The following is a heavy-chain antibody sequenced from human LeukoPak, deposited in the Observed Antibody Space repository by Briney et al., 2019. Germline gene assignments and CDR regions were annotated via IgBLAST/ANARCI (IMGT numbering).Heavy chain of an antibody. CDR3: TRYGGNSFSY. D-gene: IGHD4-23*01. CDR1: GFTFGDSA. CDR2: IRSEAYGGTT. J-gene: IGHJ4*02. V-gene: IGHV3-49*04. Sequence: QAGGSLRLSSTASGFTFGDSAMSWVRQAPGKGLEWVGFIRSEAYGGTTEYAASVKGRFAISKDDSKSIAYLQMNSLKAEDTAVYYCTRYGGNSFSYWGQRTLVTVSS.